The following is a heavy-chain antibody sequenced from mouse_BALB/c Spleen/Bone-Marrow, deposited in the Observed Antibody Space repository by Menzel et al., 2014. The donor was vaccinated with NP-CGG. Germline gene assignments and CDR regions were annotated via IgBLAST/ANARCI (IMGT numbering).Heavy chain of an antibody. Sequence: QVQLQQSGPGLVAPSQSLSITCTVSGFSLTSYGVHWVRQPPGKGLEWLGVIWAGGSTNYNSALMSRLSISKDNSKSQVFLKMNSLQTDDTATYYCARDYYSSLYAMDYWGQGTSVTVSS. D-gene: IGHD1-1*01. CDR1: GFSLTSYG. CDR3: ARDYYSSLYAMDY. V-gene: IGHV2-9*02. J-gene: IGHJ4*01. CDR2: IWAGGST.